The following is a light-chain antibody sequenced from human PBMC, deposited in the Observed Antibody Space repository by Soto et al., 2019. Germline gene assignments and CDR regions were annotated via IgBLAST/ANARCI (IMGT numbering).Light chain of an antibody. J-gene: IGLJ2*01. CDR1: TSDVGSYNL. V-gene: IGLV2-23*02. Sequence: QSVLTQPASVSGSPGQSITISCTGTTSDVGSYNLVSWFQQHPGTAPKLMIYKVTERPSGVSDRFSGSKSGSTASLTISGLQAEDEADYYCQAWDNSNAVFGGGTKLTVL. CDR3: QAWDNSNAV. CDR2: KVT.